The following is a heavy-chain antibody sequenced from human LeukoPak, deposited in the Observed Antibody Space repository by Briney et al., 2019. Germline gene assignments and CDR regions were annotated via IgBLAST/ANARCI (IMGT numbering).Heavy chain of an antibody. CDR2: ISAYNGNT. J-gene: IGHJ4*02. CDR3: ARALLYYDILFPFDY. CDR1: GYTFTGYG. D-gene: IGHD3-9*01. Sequence: GASVKVSCKASGYTFTGYGISWVRQAPGQGLEWMGWISAYNGNTNYAQKLQGRVTMTTDTSTSTAYMELRSLRSDDTAVYYCARALLYYDILFPFDYWGQGTLVTVSS. V-gene: IGHV1-18*01.